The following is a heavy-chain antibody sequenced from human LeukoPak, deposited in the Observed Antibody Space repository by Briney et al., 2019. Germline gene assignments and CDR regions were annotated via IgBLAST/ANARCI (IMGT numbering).Heavy chain of an antibody. CDR2: IRSSSSYI. V-gene: IGHV3-21*01. Sequence: GGSLRLSCAASGFTFSSYSMNWVRQAPGKGLEWVSSIRSSSSYIYYADSVKGRFTISRDNAKNSLYLQMNSLRAEDTAVYYCARDPETPDSGWYDYWGQGTLVTVSS. D-gene: IGHD6-19*01. CDR3: ARDPETPDSGWYDY. J-gene: IGHJ4*02. CDR1: GFTFSSYS.